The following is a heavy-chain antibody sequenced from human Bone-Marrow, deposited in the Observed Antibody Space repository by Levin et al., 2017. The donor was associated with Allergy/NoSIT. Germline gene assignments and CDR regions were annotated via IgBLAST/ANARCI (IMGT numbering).Heavy chain of an antibody. CDR3: AKEITIFGVVSTFDSVISDAFDI. CDR1: GFTFSNYG. Sequence: GESLKISCAASGFTFSNYGMHWVRQAPGKGLEWVAVISYDGSNKYYADSVKGRFTISRDNSKNMLYVQMSNLRTEDTAVYHCAKEITIFGVVSTFDSVISDAFDIWGQGTMVTVSP. CDR2: ISYDGSNK. J-gene: IGHJ3*02. V-gene: IGHV3-30*18. D-gene: IGHD3-3*01.